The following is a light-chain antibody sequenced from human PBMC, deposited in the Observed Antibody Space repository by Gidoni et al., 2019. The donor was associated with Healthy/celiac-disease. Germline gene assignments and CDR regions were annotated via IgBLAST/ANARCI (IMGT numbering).Light chain of an antibody. CDR3: QQSYSTLYT. CDR2: DAS. J-gene: IGKJ2*01. Sequence: DIQMTQSPSSLSASVGDRVTITCRASQSISSYLNWYQQKPGKAPKLLIYDASSLQSGVPSRCSGSGSGTDFTLTISSLQPEDFATYYCQQSYSTLYTFGQGTKLEIK. CDR1: QSISSY. V-gene: IGKV1-39*01.